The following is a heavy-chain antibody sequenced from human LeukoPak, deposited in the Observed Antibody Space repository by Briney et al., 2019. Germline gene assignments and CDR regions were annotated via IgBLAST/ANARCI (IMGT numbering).Heavy chain of an antibody. Sequence: ASVKVSCKASGYTFTSYGISWVRQAPGQGLEWMGWISAYNGNTNYAQKLQGRVTMTTDTSTSTAYMELRSLRSDDTTVYYCARESYCTNGVCYFDYWGQGTLVTVSS. CDR1: GYTFTSYG. CDR2: ISAYNGNT. CDR3: ARESYCTNGVCYFDY. D-gene: IGHD2-8*01. V-gene: IGHV1-18*01. J-gene: IGHJ4*02.